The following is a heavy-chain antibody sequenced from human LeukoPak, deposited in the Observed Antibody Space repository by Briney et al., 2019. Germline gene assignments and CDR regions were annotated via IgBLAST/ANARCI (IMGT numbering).Heavy chain of an antibody. V-gene: IGHV4-4*07. CDR1: GGSISSYY. D-gene: IGHD2-2*02. J-gene: IGHJ6*02. Sequence: TLSLTCXGSGGSISSYYWSWIRQPAGKGLEWIGRIYTSGSTNYNPSLKSRVTMSVDTSKNQFSLKLSSVTAADTAVYYCAREVVVPAAILYYYYGMDVWGQGTTVTVSS. CDR3: AREVVVPAAILYYYYGMDV. CDR2: IYTSGST.